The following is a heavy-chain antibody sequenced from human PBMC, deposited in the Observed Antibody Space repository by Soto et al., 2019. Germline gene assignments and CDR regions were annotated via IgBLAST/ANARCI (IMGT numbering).Heavy chain of an antibody. CDR1: GFTFKTHA. V-gene: IGHV3-30*18. CDR3: GKDVGDYVPYYYGVDV. D-gene: IGHD1-26*01. CDR2: IAYDGNEK. Sequence: QVQLVESGGGVVQPGTSLRLSCAASGFTFKTHAMHWVRQAPGKGLAWMAVIAYDGNEKFYADSVKGRFTISRDNSKNALYLQINTLRNEDTAVYYCGKDVGDYVPYYYGVDVWGQGTIVTVSS. J-gene: IGHJ6*02.